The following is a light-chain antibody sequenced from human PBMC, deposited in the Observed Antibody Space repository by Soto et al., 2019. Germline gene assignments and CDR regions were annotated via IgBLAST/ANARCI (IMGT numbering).Light chain of an antibody. V-gene: IGKV1-5*03. J-gene: IGKJ1*01. CDR1: QTISSW. Sequence: DIQMTQSPSTLSASVGYRVTITCRASQTISSWLAWYQQKPGKAPKLLIYKASTLKSGVPSRFSGSGSGTEFTLTISSLQPDDFATYYCQHYNSYSEAFGQGTTVDIK. CDR2: KAS. CDR3: QHYNSYSEA.